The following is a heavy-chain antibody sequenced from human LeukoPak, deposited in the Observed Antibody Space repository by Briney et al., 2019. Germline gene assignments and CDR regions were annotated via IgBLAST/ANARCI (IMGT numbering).Heavy chain of an antibody. J-gene: IGHJ3*02. CDR1: GGSFSGYY. CDR3: ARGAPKEIQLWLRLRGVAFDI. V-gene: IGHV4-34*01. CDR2: INHSGST. Sequence: SETLSLTCAVYGGSFSGYYWSRIRQPPGKGLEWIGEINHSGSTNYNPSLKSRVTISVDTSKNQFSLKLNSVTAADTAVYYCARGAPKEIQLWLRLRGVAFDIWGQGTMVTVSS. D-gene: IGHD5-18*01.